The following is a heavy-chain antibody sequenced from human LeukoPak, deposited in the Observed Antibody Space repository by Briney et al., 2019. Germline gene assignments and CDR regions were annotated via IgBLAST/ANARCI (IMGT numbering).Heavy chain of an antibody. V-gene: IGHV3-66*01. CDR1: GFTVSSNY. CDR2: IYSGGST. J-gene: IGHJ4*02. CDR3: ARDMRGTYSSGWYGSEEYYFDY. D-gene: IGHD6-13*01. Sequence: GGSLRLSCAASGFTVSSNYMSWVRQAPGKGLEWVSVIYSGGSTYYADSVKGRFTISRDNSKNTLYLQMNSLRAEDTAVYYCARDMRGTYSSGWYGSEEYYFDYWGQGTLVTVSS.